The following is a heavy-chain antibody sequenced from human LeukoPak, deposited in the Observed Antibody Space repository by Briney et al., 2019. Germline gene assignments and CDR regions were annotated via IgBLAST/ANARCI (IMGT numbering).Heavy chain of an antibody. CDR1: GFTFSNYG. CDR3: ANNFDY. CDR2: IWYDGSNK. J-gene: IGHJ4*02. Sequence: GGSMRLSCAASGFTFSNYGMHWVRQAPGKGLEWVAVIWYDGSNKYYADSVKGRFTISRDNSKNMLYLQMNSLRAEDTAVYYCANNFDYWGQGTLVTVSS. V-gene: IGHV3-33*06.